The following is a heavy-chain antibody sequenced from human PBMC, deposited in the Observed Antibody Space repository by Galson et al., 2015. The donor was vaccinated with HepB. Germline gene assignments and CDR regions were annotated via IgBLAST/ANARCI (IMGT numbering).Heavy chain of an antibody. Sequence: VVLVESGGGLVQAGWSLRLSCAASGFTFSSYGMHWVRQAPGKGLEWVAVISYDGSNKYYADSVKGRFTISRDNSKNTLYLQMNSLRAEDTAVYYCAKDLPHYYYDSSGYIDYWGQGTLVTVSS. CDR1: GFTFSSYG. D-gene: IGHD3-22*01. CDR2: ISYDGSNK. V-gene: IGHV3-30*18. CDR3: AKDLPHYYYDSSGYIDY. J-gene: IGHJ4*02.